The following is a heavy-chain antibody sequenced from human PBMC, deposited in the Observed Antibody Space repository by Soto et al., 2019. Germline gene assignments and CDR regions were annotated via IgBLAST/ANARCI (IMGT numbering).Heavy chain of an antibody. CDR1: XXTFSSYS. D-gene: IGHD1-26*01. J-gene: IGHJ4*02. CDR2: IIPIFGTA. V-gene: IGHV1-69*01. CDR3: ARDGGRHSGGIDY. Sequence: QSGAEVKKPXXXXKVSXXXXXXTFSSYSINXXXXAPGQGLEWMGEIIPIFGTANYAQKFQGRVTITADESTSTAYMELSSLRSEDTAVYYCARDGGRHSGGIDYWGQGTLVTVSS.